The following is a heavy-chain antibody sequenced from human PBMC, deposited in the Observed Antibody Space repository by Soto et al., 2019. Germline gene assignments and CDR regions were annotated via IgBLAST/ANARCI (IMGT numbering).Heavy chain of an antibody. Sequence: SVKVSCKASGSTFSSYAISWVRQAPGQGLEWMGGIIPIFGTANYAQKFQGRVTITADKSTSTAYMELSSLRSEDTAVYYCAGGYSSASWGPQTYYGMDVWGQGTTVTVSS. CDR2: IIPIFGTA. CDR1: GSTFSSYA. V-gene: IGHV1-69*06. D-gene: IGHD6-6*01. J-gene: IGHJ6*02. CDR3: AGGYSSASWGPQTYYGMDV.